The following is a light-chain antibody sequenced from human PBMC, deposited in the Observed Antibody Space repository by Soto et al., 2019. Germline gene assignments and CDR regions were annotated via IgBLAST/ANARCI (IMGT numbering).Light chain of an antibody. CDR3: QNYDNLPYT. V-gene: IGKV1-33*01. CDR1: QDISNY. J-gene: IGKJ2*01. Sequence: DIQMTQSPSSLSASVGDRVTITCQASQDISNYLNWYQQKPGKAPKLLIYDASNLETGVPSRFSGSGSGTDFTFTISSLQPEDIATYDCQNYDNLPYTFGQGTKLEIK. CDR2: DAS.